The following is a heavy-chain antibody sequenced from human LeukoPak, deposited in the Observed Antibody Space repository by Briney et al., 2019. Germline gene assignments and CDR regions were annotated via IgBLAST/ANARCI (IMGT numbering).Heavy chain of an antibody. D-gene: IGHD3-22*01. V-gene: IGHV3-9*01. Sequence: GRFLRLSCAASGFTFDDYAMHWIRQAPGKGLEWVAGISWNSGSVGYADSVKGRFTISRDNAKNSLDLQMNSLRTEDTALYFCAKDFTYYSDSSGYTFDYWGQGTLVTVSS. J-gene: IGHJ4*02. CDR3: AKDFTYYSDSSGYTFDY. CDR1: GFTFDDYA. CDR2: ISWNSGSV.